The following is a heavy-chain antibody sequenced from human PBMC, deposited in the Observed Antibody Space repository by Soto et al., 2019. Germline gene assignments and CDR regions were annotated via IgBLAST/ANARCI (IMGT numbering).Heavy chain of an antibody. J-gene: IGHJ3*02. CDR3: ARSRGYSGYGVFDI. CDR2: ISSSGSYI. V-gene: IGHV3-21*01. D-gene: IGHD5-12*01. Sequence: GGSLRLSCAASGFTFSSYSMNWVRQAPGKGLEWVSSISSSGSYIYYADSVKGRFTISRDNAKNSLYLQMNSLRAEDTAVYYCARSRGYSGYGVFDIWGQGTMVTVSS. CDR1: GFTFSSYS.